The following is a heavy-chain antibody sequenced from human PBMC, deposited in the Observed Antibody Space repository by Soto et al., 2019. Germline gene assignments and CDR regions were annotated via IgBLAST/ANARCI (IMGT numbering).Heavy chain of an antibody. Sequence: GGSLRLSCAVSGFIFRVFSMNWVRHAPGTGLEWVASIGSSGGNSFYADSVEGGFSISSDNAKTPLDLPLNSLRAEDTAVYDRARAKRHNPLGCRFGMDVWGQGTTVTVSS. D-gene: IGHD1-1*01. V-gene: IGHV3-21*01. CDR1: GFIFRVFS. J-gene: IGHJ6*02. CDR3: ARAKRHNPLGCRFGMDV. CDR2: IGSSGGNS.